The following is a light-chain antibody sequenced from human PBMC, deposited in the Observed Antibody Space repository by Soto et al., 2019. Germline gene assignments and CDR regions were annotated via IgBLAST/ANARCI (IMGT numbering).Light chain of an antibody. CDR1: QSVSSGY. CDR3: QQYGSSGT. Sequence: EIVLTQSPGTLSLSPGDGATLSCRASQSVSSGYLAWYQQKPGQAPRLLIYGASNRATGIPDRFSGSGSGTDFTLTISRLEPEDFAVYYCQQYGSSGTFGQGTK. J-gene: IGKJ1*01. CDR2: GAS. V-gene: IGKV3-20*01.